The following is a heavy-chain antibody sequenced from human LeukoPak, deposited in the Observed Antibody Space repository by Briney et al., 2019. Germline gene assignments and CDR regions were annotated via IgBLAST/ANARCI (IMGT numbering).Heavy chain of an antibody. CDR2: IYYSGST. D-gene: IGHD6-13*01. V-gene: IGHV4-39*07. J-gene: IGHJ6*03. Sequence: SETLSLTCTVSGGSISSRSYYWGWIRQPPGKGLEWIGSIYYSGSTYYNPSLKSRVTISVDTSKNQFSLKLSSVTAADTAVYYCARAQAGTGTYYYYMDVWGKGTTVTVSS. CDR1: GGSISSRSYY. CDR3: ARAQAGTGTYYYYMDV.